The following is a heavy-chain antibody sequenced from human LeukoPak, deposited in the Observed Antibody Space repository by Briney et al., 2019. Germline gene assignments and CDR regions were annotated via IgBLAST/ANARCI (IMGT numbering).Heavy chain of an antibody. CDR1: GGSISSYY. CDR2: IYTSGTT. Sequence: SQTLSLTCTVSGGSISSYYWSWIRQPAGKGLERIGRIYTSGTTNYHPALKSRVTMSVDTSKNQFSLKLSSVTAADTAVYYCARDGSRSYVDYWGQGTLVTVSS. CDR3: ARDGSRSYVDY. J-gene: IGHJ4*02. D-gene: IGHD3-16*01. V-gene: IGHV4-4*07.